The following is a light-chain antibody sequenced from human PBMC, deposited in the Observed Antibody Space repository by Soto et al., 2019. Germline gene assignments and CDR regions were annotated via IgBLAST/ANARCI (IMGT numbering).Light chain of an antibody. CDR3: QKYGSSPS. J-gene: IGKJ5*01. CDR2: GAS. CDR1: QSVSSTY. V-gene: IGKV3-20*01. Sequence: EIVLTQSPDTLSLSPGERATLSCRASQSVSSTYIAWYQQNPGQAPRLLIYGASSRATDIPDRFSGSGSGTDFTLTISRLESEDIAVYYCQKYGSSPSFGQGTRLE.